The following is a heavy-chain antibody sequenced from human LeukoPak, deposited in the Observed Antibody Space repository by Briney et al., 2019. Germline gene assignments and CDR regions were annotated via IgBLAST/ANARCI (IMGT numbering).Heavy chain of an antibody. CDR1: GGTFSSYA. D-gene: IGHD6-6*01. Sequence: SVKVSCKASGGTFSSYAISWVRQAPGQGLEWMGGIIPIFGTANYAQKFQGRVTITTDESTSTAYMELSSLRSEDTAVYYCAREGYSGSSSSLTFDYWGQGTLVTVSS. J-gene: IGHJ4*02. V-gene: IGHV1-69*05. CDR3: AREGYSGSSSSLTFDY. CDR2: IIPIFGTA.